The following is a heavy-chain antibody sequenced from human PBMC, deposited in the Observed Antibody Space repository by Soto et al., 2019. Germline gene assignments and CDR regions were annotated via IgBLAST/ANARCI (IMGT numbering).Heavy chain of an antibody. CDR3: ARGVLEMATILIPYYFDY. V-gene: IGHV4-61*08. CDR2: IYYSGST. CDR1: GDSISSGDYY. J-gene: IGHJ4*02. D-gene: IGHD5-12*01. Sequence: SETLSLTCTVSGDSISSGDYYWSWIRQPPGKGLEWIGYIYYSGSTNYNPSLKSRVTISVDTSKNQFSLKLSSVTAADTAVYYCARGVLEMATILIPYYFDYWGQGTLVTVSS.